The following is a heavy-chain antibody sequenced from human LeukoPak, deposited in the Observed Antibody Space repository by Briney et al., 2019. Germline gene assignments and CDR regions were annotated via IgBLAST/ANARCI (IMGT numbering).Heavy chain of an antibody. D-gene: IGHD6-19*01. V-gene: IGHV1-2*02. Sequence: ASVKVSCKASGYTFTGYYMHWVRQAPGQGLEWMGWINPNSGGTNYAQKFQGRVTMTRDTSISTAYMELSRLRSDDTAVYYCARGCSSGKAATNGDWFDPWGQGTLVTVSS. CDR1: GYTFTGYY. CDR3: ARGCSSGKAATNGDWFDP. J-gene: IGHJ5*02. CDR2: INPNSGGT.